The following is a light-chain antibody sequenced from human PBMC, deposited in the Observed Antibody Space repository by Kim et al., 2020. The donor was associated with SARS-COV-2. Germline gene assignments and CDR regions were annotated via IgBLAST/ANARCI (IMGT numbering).Light chain of an antibody. CDR3: QSYNRDNVI. Sequence: GKKVSSTWSRRRGRSEEKYVEGKQERTGGDPTTVIDEDDQRPSGVSDRFSGAIDNSSNSASLTIAGLRTEDEADYYCQSYNRDNVIFGGGTQLTVL. V-gene: IGLV6-57*02. J-gene: IGLJ2*01. CDR1: RGRSEEKY. CDR2: EDD.